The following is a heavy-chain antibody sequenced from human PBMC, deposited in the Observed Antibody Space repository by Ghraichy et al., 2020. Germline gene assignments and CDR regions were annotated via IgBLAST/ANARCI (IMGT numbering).Heavy chain of an antibody. CDR1: GGSISSSSYY. D-gene: IGHD4-17*01. J-gene: IGHJ4*02. CDR3: ARHGNGDYNFAFDY. Sequence: SETLSLTCTVSGGSISSSSYYWGWIRQPPGKGLEWIGSIYYSGSTYYNPFLKSRVTISVDTSKNQFSLKLSSVTAADTAVYYCARHGNGDYNFAFDYWGQGTLVTVSS. V-gene: IGHV4-39*01. CDR2: IYYSGST.